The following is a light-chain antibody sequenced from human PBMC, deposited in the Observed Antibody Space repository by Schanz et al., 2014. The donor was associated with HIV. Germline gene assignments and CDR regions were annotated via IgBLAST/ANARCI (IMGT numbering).Light chain of an antibody. Sequence: DIQMTQSPSTLSAFVGDRVTITCRASQYISSWLAWYQQKPGKAPELLIYTASTLESGVPPRFSGSGSGTEFTLTISGLQPDDFATYYCQQSHPYPYTFGQGTRLEIK. CDR1: QYISSW. V-gene: IGKV1-5*03. CDR3: QQSHPYPYT. CDR2: TAS. J-gene: IGKJ2*01.